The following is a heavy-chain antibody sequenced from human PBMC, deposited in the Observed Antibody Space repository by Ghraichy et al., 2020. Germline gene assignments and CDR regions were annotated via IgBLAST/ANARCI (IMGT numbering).Heavy chain of an antibody. V-gene: IGHV3-23*01. CDR1: GFTFSSYA. CDR3: AKEMEIPVFDY. D-gene: IGHD2-8*01. J-gene: IGHJ4*02. CDR2: ISGSGSNT. Sequence: GGSLRLSCAASGFTFSSYAMSWVRQAPGKGREWVSAISGSGSNTYYADFVKGRFTISRDNSKNTLYLQMNSLRAEDTAVYYCAKEMEIPVFDYWGQGTVVTVSS.